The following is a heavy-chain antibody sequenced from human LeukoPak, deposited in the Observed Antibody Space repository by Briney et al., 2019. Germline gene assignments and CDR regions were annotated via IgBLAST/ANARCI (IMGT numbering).Heavy chain of an antibody. CDR1: GFNFRGYW. CDR3: ATLPGGLKLRGDV. Sequence: GGSLRLSCAASGFNFRGYWMTWVRQAPGKGLQWVASIKQDGSDEYHVDSVKGRFIVSRDNAKNSLYLQMNNLRAEDTAVYYCATLPGGLKLRGDVWGKGTTVAVSS. J-gene: IGHJ6*04. D-gene: IGHD1-7*01. V-gene: IGHV3-7*03. CDR2: IKQDGSDE.